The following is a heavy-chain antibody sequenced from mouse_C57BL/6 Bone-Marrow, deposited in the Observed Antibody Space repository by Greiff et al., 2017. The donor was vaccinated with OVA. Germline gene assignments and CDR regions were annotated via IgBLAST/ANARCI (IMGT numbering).Heavy chain of an antibody. CDR1: GYTFTSYW. CDR2: IYPGNSDT. D-gene: IGHD1-1*01. V-gene: IGHV1-5*01. Sequence: VQLQQSGTVLARPGASVKMSCKTSGYTFTSYWMHWVKQRPGQGLEWIGAIYPGNSDTSYNQKFKGKAKLTAVTSASTAYMELSSLTNEDSAVYYSTRKIYYYGSSWYFDVWGTGTTVTVSS. CDR3: TRKIYYYGSSWYFDV. J-gene: IGHJ1*03.